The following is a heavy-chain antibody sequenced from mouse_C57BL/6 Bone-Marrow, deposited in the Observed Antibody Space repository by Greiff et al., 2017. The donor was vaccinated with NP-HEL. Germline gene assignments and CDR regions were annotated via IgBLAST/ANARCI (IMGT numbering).Heavy chain of an antibody. CDR2: INPYNGGT. V-gene: IGHV1-19*01. CDR3: ARWGFLRRDY. CDR1: GYTFTDYY. D-gene: IGHD1-1*01. Sequence: VQLQQSGPVLVKPGASVKMSCKASGYTFTDYYMNWVKQSHGKSLEWIGVINPYNGGTSYNQKFKGKATLTVDKSSSTAYMELNSLTSEDSAVYYCARWGFLRRDYWGQGTTLTVSS. J-gene: IGHJ2*01.